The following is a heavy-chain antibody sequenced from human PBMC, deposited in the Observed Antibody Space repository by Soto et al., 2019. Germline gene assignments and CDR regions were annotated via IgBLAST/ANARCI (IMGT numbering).Heavy chain of an antibody. V-gene: IGHV4-59*08. D-gene: IGHD2-15*01. J-gene: IGHJ4*02. CDR3: ASTLPYCSGGSCYSFGY. Sequence: QVQLQESGPGLVKPSETLSLTCTVSGGSISSYYWSWIRQPPGKGLEWIGYIYYSGSTNYNPSIKSRVTISVDTSKHQFSLKLSSVTAADTAVYYCASTLPYCSGGSCYSFGYWGQGTLVTVSS. CDR2: IYYSGST. CDR1: GGSISSYY.